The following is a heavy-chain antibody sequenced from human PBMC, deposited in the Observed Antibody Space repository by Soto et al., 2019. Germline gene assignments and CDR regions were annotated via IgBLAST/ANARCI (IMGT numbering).Heavy chain of an antibody. V-gene: IGHV1-69*12. CDR2: IIPIFGTA. CDR1: GGTFSSYA. J-gene: IGHJ6*02. CDR3: ARRVVQRGYYYYYGMDV. D-gene: IGHD1-1*01. Sequence: QVQLVQSGAEVKKPGSSVKVSCKASGGTFSSYAIRWVRQAPGQGLEWMGGIIPIFGTANYAQKFQGRVTITADESTSTAYMELSSLRSEDTAVYYCARRVVQRGYYYYYGMDVWGQGTTVTVSS.